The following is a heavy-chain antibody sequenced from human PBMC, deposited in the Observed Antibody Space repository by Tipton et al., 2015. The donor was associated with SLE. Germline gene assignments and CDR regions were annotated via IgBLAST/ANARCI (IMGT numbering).Heavy chain of an antibody. CDR1: GGSLSSNY. CDR3: ATKANPGLPAFLTDV. Sequence: TLSLTCTVSGGSLSSNYWSWIRQPPGKGLEWIGNTHYTGVTYYNPSLKSRVTISVDTSKNQFSLKLTSVTAADTALYYCATKANPGLPAFLTDVWGQGTTVTVSS. J-gene: IGHJ6*02. V-gene: IGHV4-59*12. CDR2: THYTGVT. D-gene: IGHD2-21*02.